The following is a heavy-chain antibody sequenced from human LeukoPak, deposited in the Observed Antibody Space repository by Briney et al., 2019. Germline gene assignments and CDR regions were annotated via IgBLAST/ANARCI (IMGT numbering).Heavy chain of an antibody. Sequence: ASVQVSCKASGYTFTGYYMHWVRQAPGQGLEWMGWINPNSGGTNYAQKFQGRVTMTRDTSISTAYMELSRLRSDDTAVYYCARSRYCSGGSCSGGLDYWGQGTLVTVSS. V-gene: IGHV1-2*02. D-gene: IGHD2-15*01. CDR1: GYTFTGYY. CDR2: INPNSGGT. J-gene: IGHJ4*02. CDR3: ARSRYCSGGSCSGGLDY.